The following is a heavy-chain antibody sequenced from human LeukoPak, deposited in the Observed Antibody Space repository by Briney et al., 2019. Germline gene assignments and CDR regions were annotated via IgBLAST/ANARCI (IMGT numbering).Heavy chain of an antibody. D-gene: IGHD3-22*01. V-gene: IGHV3-23*01. Sequence: PGGTLRLSCAASGFIFSDYGMSWVRQAPGKGLEWVSAVSGSGGNTFYADSVKGRFTISRDNSKNTLYLQMNSLRAEDTAVYYCARRAGDYSHPYDYWGQGTLVTVSS. CDR3: ARRAGDYSHPYDY. CDR1: GFIFSDYG. CDR2: VSGSGGNT. J-gene: IGHJ4*02.